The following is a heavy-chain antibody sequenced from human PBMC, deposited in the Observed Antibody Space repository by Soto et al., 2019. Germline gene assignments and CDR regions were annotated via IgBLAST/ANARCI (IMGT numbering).Heavy chain of an antibody. CDR2: INPASGST. CDR1: GYTFTHYY. CDR3: ARDLAAGDH. D-gene: IGHD6-25*01. J-gene: IGHJ4*02. V-gene: IGHV1-46*01. Sequence: QVQLVQSGAEVKKPGASVKLSCRTSGYTFTHYYIHWVRQAPGQGLEWLAIINPASGSTNYAQDFLGRVTLAMDTSTTTGYLELSGLRAEDTAIFYSARDLAAGDHWGQGTLVTVSS.